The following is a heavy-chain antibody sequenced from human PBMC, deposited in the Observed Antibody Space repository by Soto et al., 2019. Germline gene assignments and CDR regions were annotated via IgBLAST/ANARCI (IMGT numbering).Heavy chain of an antibody. V-gene: IGHV4-31*03. Sequence: QVQLQESGPGLVKPSQTLSLTCNVSGGSISSGGYYWSWIRQHPGKGLEWIGYIYYSGTTYYNPSPKSRLTISVATSKNQFSLKLSSVTAADTAVYYCASHATGWYPDYWGQGTLVTVSS. CDR1: GGSISSGGYY. D-gene: IGHD6-19*01. CDR2: IYYSGTT. J-gene: IGHJ4*02. CDR3: ASHATGWYPDY.